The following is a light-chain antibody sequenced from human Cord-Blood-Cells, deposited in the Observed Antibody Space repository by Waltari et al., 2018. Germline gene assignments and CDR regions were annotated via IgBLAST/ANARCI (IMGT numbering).Light chain of an antibody. CDR3: QQSYSTPIT. CDR2: AAS. CDR1: QSISSY. Sequence: DIQMTQSQSHLSASVGDRVTITCRASQSISSYLNWYQQKPGKAPKLLIYAASSLQSGVPSRFSGSGSGTDFTLTISSLQPEDFATYYGQQSYSTPITFGQGTRLEIK. J-gene: IGKJ5*01. V-gene: IGKV1-39*01.